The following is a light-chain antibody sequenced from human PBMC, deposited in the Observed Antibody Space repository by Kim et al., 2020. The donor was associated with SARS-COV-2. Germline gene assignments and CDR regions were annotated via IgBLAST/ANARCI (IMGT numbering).Light chain of an antibody. Sequence: ASVGDRVTSTCRASQSISSYLHWYQQKPGKAPQLLIYAASSLQSGVPSRFSGSGSGTDFPLTISSLQPEDFATYYCQQSYSTPLTFGGGTKVDIK. CDR1: QSISSY. V-gene: IGKV1-39*01. J-gene: IGKJ4*01. CDR3: QQSYSTPLT. CDR2: AAS.